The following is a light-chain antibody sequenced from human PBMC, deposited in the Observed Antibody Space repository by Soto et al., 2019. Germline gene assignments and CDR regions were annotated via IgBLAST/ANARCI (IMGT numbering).Light chain of an antibody. CDR1: TGALTSSYY. J-gene: IGLJ3*02. Sequence: QAVVTQEPSLTVSPGGTVTLTWVSSTGALTSSYYPNWFQQKPGQAPRALIYSTNNKQSWTPARFSGSLLGGKAALTLSDVQAEEEAEYYWLVFYGGALGFGGGTKLTVL. CDR3: LVFYGGALG. CDR2: STN. V-gene: IGLV7-43*01.